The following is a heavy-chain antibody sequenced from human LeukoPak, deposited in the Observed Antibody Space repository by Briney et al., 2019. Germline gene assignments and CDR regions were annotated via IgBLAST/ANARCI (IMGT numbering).Heavy chain of an antibody. CDR1: GYTFTSYY. V-gene: IGHV1-46*01. CDR2: INPSGGST. D-gene: IGHD2-2*01. Sequence: ASVKVSCKASGYTFTSYYMHWVRQAPGQGLEWMGIINPSGGSTSYAQKLQGRVTITADKSTSTAYMELSSLRSEDTAVYYCARDIVVVPAAEADWFDPWGQGTLVTVSS. CDR3: ARDIVVVPAAEADWFDP. J-gene: IGHJ5*02.